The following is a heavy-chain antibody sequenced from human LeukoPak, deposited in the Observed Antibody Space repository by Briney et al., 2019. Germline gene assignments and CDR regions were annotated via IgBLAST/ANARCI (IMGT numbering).Heavy chain of an antibody. Sequence: SETLSLTCTVPGGSISSYYWSWIRQPPGKGLEWIGYIYYSGSTNYNPSLKSRVTISVDTSKNQFSLKLSSVTAADTAVYYCARLGRSWVFDYWGQGTLVTVSS. CDR2: IYYSGST. CDR3: ARLGRSWVFDY. J-gene: IGHJ4*02. V-gene: IGHV4-59*08. D-gene: IGHD6-13*01. CDR1: GGSISSYY.